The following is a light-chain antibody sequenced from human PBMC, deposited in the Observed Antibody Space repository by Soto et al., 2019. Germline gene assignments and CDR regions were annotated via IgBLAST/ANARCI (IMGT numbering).Light chain of an antibody. Sequence: QSVLTQPASVSGSPGQSITISCTGTSSDVGSYNLVSWYQQHPGKAPKLMIYEGSKRPSGVSNRFSGSKSGNTASLTISGLQADDEADSYCCSYAGSSTFVFGTGTKLTVL. V-gene: IGLV2-23*01. CDR1: SSDVGSYNL. CDR2: EGS. J-gene: IGLJ1*01. CDR3: CSYAGSSTFV.